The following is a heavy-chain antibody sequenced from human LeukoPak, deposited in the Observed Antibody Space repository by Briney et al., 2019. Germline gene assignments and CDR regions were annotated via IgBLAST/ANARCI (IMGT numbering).Heavy chain of an antibody. D-gene: IGHD6-19*01. CDR3: ARDAQWLVPAGYYYYMDV. CDR1: GFTFSRYN. V-gene: IGHV3-21*01. Sequence: GGSLRLSCAGSGFTFSRYNMNWVRQAPRKGLERVSSISSSSSYIYYAASVQGRFTISRDNAQNSLFLQMNSLRAEDTAVYYCARDAQWLVPAGYYYYMDVWGKGTTVTVSS. J-gene: IGHJ6*03. CDR2: ISSSSSYI.